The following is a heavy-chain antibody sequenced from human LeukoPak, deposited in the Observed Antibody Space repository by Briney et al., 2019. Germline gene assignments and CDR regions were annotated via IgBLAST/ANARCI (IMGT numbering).Heavy chain of an antibody. J-gene: IGHJ4*02. CDR3: ARVDTAMVKPFDY. V-gene: IGHV1-2*06. D-gene: IGHD5-18*01. Sequence: ASVKVSCKASGYTFTGYYMHWVRQAPGQGLEWMGRINPNSGCTNYAHKFQGRVTMTRDTSISTAYMELSRLRSDDTAVYYCARVDTAMVKPFDYWGQGTLVTVSS. CDR1: GYTFTGYY. CDR2: INPNSGCT.